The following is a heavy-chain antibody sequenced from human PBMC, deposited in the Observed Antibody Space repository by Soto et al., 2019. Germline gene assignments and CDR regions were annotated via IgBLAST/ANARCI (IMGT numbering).Heavy chain of an antibody. CDR2: IWYDGSNK. V-gene: IGHV3-33*06. J-gene: IGHJ4*02. D-gene: IGHD1-7*01. CDR3: AKPGGFELAQFDY. Sequence: GGSLRLSCAASGFTFSSYGMHWVRQAPGKGLEWVAVIWYDGSNKYYADSVKGRFTISRDNSKNTLYLQMNSLRAEDTAVYYCAKPGGFELAQFDYWGQGTLVTVSS. CDR1: GFTFSSYG.